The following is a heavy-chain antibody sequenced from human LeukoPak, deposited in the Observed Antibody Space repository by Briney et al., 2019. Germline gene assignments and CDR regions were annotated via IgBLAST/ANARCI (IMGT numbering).Heavy chain of an antibody. Sequence: GGSLRLSGAASGFTFSSYSMNWVRQAPGKGLEWVSYISSSSSTIYYADSVKGRFTISRDNAKNSLYLQMNSLRAEDTAVYYCARVGPTIRYYYYYMDVWGKGTTVTVSS. CDR1: GFTFSSYS. CDR2: ISSSSSTI. D-gene: IGHD5-12*01. V-gene: IGHV3-48*01. CDR3: ARVGPTIRYYYYYMDV. J-gene: IGHJ6*03.